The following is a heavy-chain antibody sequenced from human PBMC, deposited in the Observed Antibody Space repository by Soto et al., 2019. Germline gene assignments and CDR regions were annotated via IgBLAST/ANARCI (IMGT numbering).Heavy chain of an antibody. V-gene: IGHV3-48*01. J-gene: IGHJ6*03. CDR1: GFTFSSYS. D-gene: IGHD3-16*01. CDR3: ASEGGAVFVDYSYSMDV. CDR2: ISSSSSTI. Sequence: GGSLRLSCAASGFTFSSYSMNCVRQAPGKGLEWVSYISSSSSTIYYADSVKGRFTISRDNAKNSLYLQMNSLRAEDTAVYYCASEGGAVFVDYSYSMDVWGNGTTVTVSS.